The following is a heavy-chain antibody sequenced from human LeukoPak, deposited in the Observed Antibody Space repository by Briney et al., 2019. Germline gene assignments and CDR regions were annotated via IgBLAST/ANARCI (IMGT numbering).Heavy chain of an antibody. D-gene: IGHD3-9*01. Sequence: GGSLRLSCAASGFTFSNAWMSWVRQAPGKGLEWVGRIKSKTDGGTTDYAAPVKGRFTISRDNSKNSLYLQMNSLRAEDTAVYYCARDQEIYYDILTGRHYFDYWGQGALVTVSS. V-gene: IGHV3-15*01. J-gene: IGHJ4*02. CDR2: IKSKTDGGTT. CDR3: ARDQEIYYDILTGRHYFDY. CDR1: GFTFSNAW.